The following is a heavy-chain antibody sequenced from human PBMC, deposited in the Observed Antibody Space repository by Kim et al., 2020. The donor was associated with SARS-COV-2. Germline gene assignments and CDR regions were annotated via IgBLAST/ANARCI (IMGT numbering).Heavy chain of an antibody. CDR3: AREVRYEYCTGGVCPPGY. CDR2: IWYDGSNK. D-gene: IGHD2-8*02. V-gene: IGHV3-33*01. Sequence: GGSLRLSCAASGFTFSSYGMHWVRQAPGKGLEWVAVIWYDGSNKYYADSVKGRFIISRDNSKNTLYLQMNSLRAEDTAVYYCAREVRYEYCTGGVCPPGYWGQGTLVTVSS. J-gene: IGHJ4*02. CDR1: GFTFSSYG.